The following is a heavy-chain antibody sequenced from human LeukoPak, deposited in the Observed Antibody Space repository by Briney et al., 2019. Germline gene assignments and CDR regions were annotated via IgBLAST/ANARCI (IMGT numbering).Heavy chain of an antibody. CDR1: GFTFSSYS. Sequence: GGSLRLSCAASGFTFSSYSMNWVRQAPGKGLEWVSSISSSSSYIYYADSVKGRFTISRDNAKNSLYLQMNSLRAEDTAVYYCAKTGYSRHSYYYGMDVWGQGTTVTVSS. CDR3: AKTGYSRHSYYYGMDV. V-gene: IGHV3-21*01. D-gene: IGHD6-13*01. CDR2: ISSSSSYI. J-gene: IGHJ6*02.